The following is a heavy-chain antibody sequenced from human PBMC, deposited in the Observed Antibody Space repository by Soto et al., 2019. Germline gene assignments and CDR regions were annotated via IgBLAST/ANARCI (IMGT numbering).Heavy chain of an antibody. D-gene: IGHD2-21*02. CDR2: IYYAGSP. J-gene: IGHJ4*02. CDR1: GGSISSTGHY. Sequence: QLQLQESGPGLVKPSETLSLTCSVSGGSISSTGHYWGWIRQPPGKGLEWIGNIYYAGSPYYNPSLKSRVTISVDTSKNHFSLALTSVTAADTAVYYCARLMGVVTVDYWGQGALVNVSS. CDR3: ARLMGVVTVDY. V-gene: IGHV4-39*02.